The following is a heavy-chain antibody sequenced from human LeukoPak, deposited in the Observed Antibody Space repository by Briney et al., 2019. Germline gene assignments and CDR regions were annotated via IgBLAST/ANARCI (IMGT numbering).Heavy chain of an antibody. CDR1: GYTFTGYY. V-gene: IGHV1-2*02. CDR3: ARAHYDFWSGYYLKDY. J-gene: IGHJ4*02. D-gene: IGHD3-3*01. CDR2: INPNSGGT. Sequence: ASVKVSCKASGYTFTGYYMHWVRQAPGQGLEWMGWINPNSGGTNYAQKFQGRVTMTRDTSISTAYMELSRLRSDDTAVYYCARAHYDFWSGYYLKDYWGQGTLVTVST.